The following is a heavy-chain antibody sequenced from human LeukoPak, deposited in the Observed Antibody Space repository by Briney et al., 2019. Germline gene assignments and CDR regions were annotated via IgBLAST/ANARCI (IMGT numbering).Heavy chain of an antibody. CDR1: GFSLSTSGMC. J-gene: IGHJ5*02. V-gene: IGHV2-70*01. Sequence: ESGPTLVNPTQTLTLTCTFSGFSLSTSGMCVSWIRQPPGKALEWLALIDWDDDKYYSTSLKTRLTISKDTSKNQVVLTMTNMDPVDTATYYCARIRYYDSSGYYYGWFDPWGQGTLVTVSS. D-gene: IGHD3-22*01. CDR2: IDWDDDK. CDR3: ARIRYYDSSGYYYGWFDP.